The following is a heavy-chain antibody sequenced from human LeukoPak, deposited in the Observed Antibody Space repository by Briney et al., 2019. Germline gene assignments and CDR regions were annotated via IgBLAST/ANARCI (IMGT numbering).Heavy chain of an antibody. V-gene: IGHV3-7*01. CDR3: ARDGTYRGYDY. CDR2: IKQDGSEK. J-gene: IGHJ4*02. Sequence: GGSLRLSCAASGFTFSSHWMSWVRQAPGKGLEWVANIKQDGSEKYYVDSVKGRFTISRDNAKNSLYLQMNSLRAEDTAVYYCARDGTYRGYDYWGQGTLVTVSS. D-gene: IGHD4-11*01. CDR1: GFTFSSHW.